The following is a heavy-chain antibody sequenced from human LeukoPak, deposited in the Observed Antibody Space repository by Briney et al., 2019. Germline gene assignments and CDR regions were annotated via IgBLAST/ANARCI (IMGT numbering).Heavy chain of an antibody. J-gene: IGHJ4*02. CDR1: GFNFQNYA. CDR3: ARGGYYDSSGSFEY. V-gene: IGHV3-64*01. CDR2: ICSNGGCT. Sequence: GSLRLSCATSGFNFQNYALYWVRQAPGKGLEYFSAICSNGGCTDYANSVKGRFTISRDNSKNRLFLQMGSLRAEDMAVYYCARGGYYDSSGSFEYWGQGILVTVSS. D-gene: IGHD3-22*01.